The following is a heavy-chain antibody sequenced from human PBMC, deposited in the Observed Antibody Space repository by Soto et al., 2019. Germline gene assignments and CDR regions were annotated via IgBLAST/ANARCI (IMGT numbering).Heavy chain of an antibody. V-gene: IGHV3-23*01. CDR2: ISGSGGST. Sequence: EVQLLESGGGLVQPGESLRLSCAASGFTFSNFVMGWVRRAPGRGLEWVSAISGSGGSTYYADSVKGRFTISRDNSKNTLYLQMNSLRAEDTAVYYCAKVGRGSGWYGIFDYWGQGTLVTVSS. D-gene: IGHD6-19*01. CDR3: AKVGRGSGWYGIFDY. J-gene: IGHJ4*02. CDR1: GFTFSNFV.